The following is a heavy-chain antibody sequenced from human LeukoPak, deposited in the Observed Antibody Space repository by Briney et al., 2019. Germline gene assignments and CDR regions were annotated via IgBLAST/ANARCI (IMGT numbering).Heavy chain of an antibody. D-gene: IGHD1-14*01. CDR3: ARRNRVGVDY. CDR2: IYYSGST. V-gene: IGHV4-59*08. Sequence: SETLSLTCAVYGGSFSGYYWSWIRQPPGKGLEWIGYIYYSGSTNYNPSLKSRVTISVDTSKNQFSLKLSSVTAADTAVYYCARRNRVGVDYWGQGTLVTVSS. CDR1: GGSFSGYY. J-gene: IGHJ4*02.